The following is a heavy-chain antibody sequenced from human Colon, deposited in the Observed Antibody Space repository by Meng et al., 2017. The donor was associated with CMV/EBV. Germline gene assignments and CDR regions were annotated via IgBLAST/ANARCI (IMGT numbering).Heavy chain of an antibody. CDR2: INHSGST. CDR3: ARGTSSGSYHFDY. Sequence: WVRQAPGKGLEWIGEINHSGSTNYNPSLKSRVTITVDTSKNQSSLKLSAVTAADTAAYYCARGTSSGSYHFDYWGQGTLVTVSS. V-gene: IGHV4-34*01. J-gene: IGHJ4*02. D-gene: IGHD1-26*01.